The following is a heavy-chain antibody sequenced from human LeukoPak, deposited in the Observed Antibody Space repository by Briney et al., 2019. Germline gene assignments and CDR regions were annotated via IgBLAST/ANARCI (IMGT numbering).Heavy chain of an antibody. CDR2: ISAYNSNT. CDR1: GYTFSSYG. V-gene: IGHV1-18*01. CDR3: ARASDSSGYYAPQHYFDY. D-gene: IGHD3-22*01. Sequence: ASVKVSCKASGYTFSSYGISWVRQAPGQGLEWMGWISAYNSNTNYAQKLQGRVTMTTDTSTSTAYMELSSLRSEDTAVYYCARASDSSGYYAPQHYFDYWGQGTLVTVSS. J-gene: IGHJ4*02.